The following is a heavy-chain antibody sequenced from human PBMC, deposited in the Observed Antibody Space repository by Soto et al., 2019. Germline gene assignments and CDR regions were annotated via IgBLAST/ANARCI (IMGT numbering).Heavy chain of an antibody. CDR3: AKDTRQIYDSSGYIDY. CDR1: GFTFDDYT. V-gene: IGHV3-43*01. CDR2: ISWDGGST. D-gene: IGHD3-22*01. Sequence: DVQLVESGGVVVQPGGSLRLSCAASGFTFDDYTMHWVRQAPGKGLEWVSLISWDGGSTYYADSVKGRFTISRDNSKNSLYLQMNSLRTEDTALYYCAKDTRQIYDSSGYIDYWGQGTLVTVSS. J-gene: IGHJ4*02.